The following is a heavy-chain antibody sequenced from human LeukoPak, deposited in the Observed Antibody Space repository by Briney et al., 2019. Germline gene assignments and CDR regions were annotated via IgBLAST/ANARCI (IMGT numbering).Heavy chain of an antibody. V-gene: IGHV4-4*07. Sequence: SETLSLTCTVSGDSISSYYWSWIRQSAGKGLEWIGRIYTTGNTNYNPSLKSRVTMSVDRSNNQFSLRLSSMTAADTAVNYWTRKGITAMARAFNILCHGAMVTVAS. J-gene: IGHJ3*02. D-gene: IGHD1-14*01. CDR3: TRKGITAMARAFNI. CDR2: IYTTGNT. CDR1: GDSISSYY.